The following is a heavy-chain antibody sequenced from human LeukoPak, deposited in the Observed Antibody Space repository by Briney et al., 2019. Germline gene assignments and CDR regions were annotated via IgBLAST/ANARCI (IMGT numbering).Heavy chain of an antibody. D-gene: IGHD1-26*01. CDR1: GFTFSSYG. J-gene: IGHJ5*02. CDR2: ISSSSSTI. CDR3: ARSLVVGATYPYH. Sequence: GGSLRLSCAASGFTFSSYGMTWVRQAPGKGLGWVSYISSSSSTIYYADSVKGRFTISRDNAKNSLYLQLNGLRAEDTAVYYCARSLVVGATYPYHWGQGTLVTVSS. V-gene: IGHV3-48*01.